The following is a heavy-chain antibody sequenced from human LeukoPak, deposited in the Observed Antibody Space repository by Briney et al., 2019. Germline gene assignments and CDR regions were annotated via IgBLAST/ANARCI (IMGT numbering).Heavy chain of an antibody. CDR2: ISPSSTYT. CDR3: ARESHEQILDY. D-gene: IGHD6-13*01. Sequence: GGSLRLSCAASGFTFSTYSMNWVRQAPGKGLEWVSCISPSSTYTYYADSVKGRFTISRDNAKNSLYLQMNSLRAEDTAVYSCARESHEQILDYWGQGTLVTVSS. V-gene: IGHV3-21*01. CDR1: GFTFSTYS. J-gene: IGHJ4*02.